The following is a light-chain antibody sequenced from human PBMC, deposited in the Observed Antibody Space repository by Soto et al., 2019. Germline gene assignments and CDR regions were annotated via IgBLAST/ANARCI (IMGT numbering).Light chain of an antibody. CDR1: QSIRSW. Sequence: DIQMTQFPSTLSASVGDRVTITCRASQSIRSWLAWYQQKPGKASKLLIYDGSSLQSGVPSGFSGSGSGTEFTLTINSLQPDDFATYYCQQYSAYPYTFGQGTKVETK. CDR3: QQYSAYPYT. CDR2: DGS. V-gene: IGKV1-5*01. J-gene: IGKJ2*01.